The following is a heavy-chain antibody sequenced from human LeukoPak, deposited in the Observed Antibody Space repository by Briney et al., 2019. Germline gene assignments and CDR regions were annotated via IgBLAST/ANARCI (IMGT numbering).Heavy chain of an antibody. D-gene: IGHD5-18*01. CDR3: ARGGYSFDY. CDR1: GFSLSGYW. CDR2: LHADGVEQ. J-gene: IGHJ4*02. V-gene: IGHV3-7*01. Sequence: GGSPRLSCAASGFSLSGYWMTWVRQAPGKGLEWVARLHADGVEQNYVDSVTGRFTMSRDNAKNSLDLQMNSLRVEDTAVYYCARGGYSFDYLGQGTLVAVSS.